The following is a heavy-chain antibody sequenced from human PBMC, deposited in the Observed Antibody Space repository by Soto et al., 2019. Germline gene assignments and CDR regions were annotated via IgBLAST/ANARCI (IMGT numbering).Heavy chain of an antibody. CDR3: ARGNHPCCWCDH. CDR1: GYTFTTYD. CDR2: ISAYSGTT. Sequence: QVQLVQSGAEVKNYGASVKVSCKASGYTFTTYDITWVRQAPGQGLEWMGWISAYSGTTNYAQKFQGRVAMSTDTSTTTSYMELRRLRSDDTAVYYSARGNHPCCWCDHWGQGTQVTVSS. J-gene: IGHJ5*02. V-gene: IGHV1-18*01. D-gene: IGHD2-21*01.